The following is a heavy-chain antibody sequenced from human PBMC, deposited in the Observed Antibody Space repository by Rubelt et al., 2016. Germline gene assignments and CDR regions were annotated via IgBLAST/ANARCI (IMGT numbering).Heavy chain of an antibody. V-gene: IGHV1-24*01. CDR1: GYTLPELS. CDR3: ATRTVGVIGPHALDI. CDR2: CDPEDGET. D-gene: IGHD3-10*01. Sequence: QVQLVQSGAEVKKPGASMKVSCKVSGYTLPELSMHWVRQAPGTGLEWMGGCDPEDGETIYAQKFQGRVTMPEDTSTDTAYMELSSLRSEDSAVCYCATRTVGVIGPHALDIWGQGTMVTVSS. J-gene: IGHJ3*02.